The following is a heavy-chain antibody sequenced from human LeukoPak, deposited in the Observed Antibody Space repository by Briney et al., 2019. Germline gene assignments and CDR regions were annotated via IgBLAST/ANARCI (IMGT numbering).Heavy chain of an antibody. D-gene: IGHD2-2*01. J-gene: IGHJ3*02. CDR3: ARKGYCSSTSCHDAFDI. CDR2: IIPILGIA. CDR1: GGTFSSYA. Sequence: GASVKVSCKASGGTFSSYAISWVRQAPGQGLEWMGRIIPILGIANYAQKFQGRVTITADKSTSTAYMELSSLRSEDTAVYYCARKGYCSSTSCHDAFDIWGQGTMVTVSS. V-gene: IGHV1-69*04.